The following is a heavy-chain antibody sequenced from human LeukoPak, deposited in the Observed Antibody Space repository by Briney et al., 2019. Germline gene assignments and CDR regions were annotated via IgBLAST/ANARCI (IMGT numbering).Heavy chain of an antibody. V-gene: IGHV3-74*01. D-gene: IGHD5-18*01. CDR1: GFTFSSYW. Sequence: GGSLRLSCAASGFTFSSYWMHWVRQAPGKGLVWVSRLNSDGSSTSYADSVKGRFTIARDKAKNTLYLRMNSLRAEDTAVYYCARGGMRYSYGLDAFDIWGQGTMVTVPS. CDR2: LNSDGSST. CDR3: ARGGMRYSYGLDAFDI. J-gene: IGHJ3*02.